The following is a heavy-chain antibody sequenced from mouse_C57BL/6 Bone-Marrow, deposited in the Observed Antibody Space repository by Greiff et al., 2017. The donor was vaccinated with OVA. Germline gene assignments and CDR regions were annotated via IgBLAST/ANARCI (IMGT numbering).Heavy chain of an antibody. J-gene: IGHJ4*01. CDR3: ARSGSGYYDYEGDAMDY. D-gene: IGHD2-4*01. CDR1: GYTFTSYT. CDR2: INPRSGYT. V-gene: IGHV1-4*01. Sequence: QVQLQQSGAELARPGASVKMSCKASGYTFTSYTMHWVKQRPGQGLEWIGYINPRSGYTKYNQKVKDKAPLTADKSSSTAYMQLSSLTSEDSAVYYCARSGSGYYDYEGDAMDYWGQGTSVTVSS.